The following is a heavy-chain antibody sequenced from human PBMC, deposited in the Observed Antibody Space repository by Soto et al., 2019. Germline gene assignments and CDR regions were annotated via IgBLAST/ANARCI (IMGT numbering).Heavy chain of an antibody. CDR3: ASMFDSSGYPLVS. CDR2: ISPTSGST. CDR1: PSTFSDNY. J-gene: IGHJ1*01. Sequence: QVQLEQSGAAVGKPGASVKLSCKTSPSTFSDNYIHWVRQAPGQGLECMGIISPTSGSTSYVEKFQGRVSMTRDTSTTTVYVELRRLTSEDTAIYYCASMFDSSGYPLVSGGQGPLVTVSS. V-gene: IGHV1-46*01. D-gene: IGHD3-22*01.